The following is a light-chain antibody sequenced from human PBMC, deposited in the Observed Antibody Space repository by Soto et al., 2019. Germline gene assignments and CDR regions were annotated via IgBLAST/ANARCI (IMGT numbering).Light chain of an antibody. Sequence: QLVLTQPPSASGTPGQRVTISCSGSSSNIGSDYVYWYQQLPGTAPKLLIYRNNKRPSGVPDRFSGSKSGTSASLAISGLRSEDEADYYCATWDNSLNGRVFGGGTKLTVL. CDR3: ATWDNSLNGRV. CDR1: SSNIGSDY. CDR2: RNN. J-gene: IGLJ3*02. V-gene: IGLV1-47*01.